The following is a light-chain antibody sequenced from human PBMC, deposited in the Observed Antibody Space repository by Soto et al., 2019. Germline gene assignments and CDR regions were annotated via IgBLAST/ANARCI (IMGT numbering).Light chain of an antibody. CDR3: QQYGSSPWT. CDR2: GAS. CDR1: QSVSSYY. Sequence: EIVLTQSPGILSLSPGERATLSCRASQSVSSYYFGWFQQKPGQAPRLLISGASGRATGIPDRFSGSGSGTEFTLTISRLEPEDFAVYYCQQYGSSPWTFGQGTKVEIK. J-gene: IGKJ1*01. V-gene: IGKV3-20*01.